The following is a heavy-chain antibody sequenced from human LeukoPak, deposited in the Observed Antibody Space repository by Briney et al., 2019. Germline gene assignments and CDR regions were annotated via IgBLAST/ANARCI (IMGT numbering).Heavy chain of an antibody. D-gene: IGHD3-22*01. CDR3: ARDGRYYDSRYYYYIDV. CDR2: IYHTGST. V-gene: IGHV4-38-2*02. Sequence: SETLSLTCAVSGYSISSGFHWGWIRQPPGKGLEWIGNIYHTGSTYDNPSLQSRVSMSMDTSKNQFSLKLTSVTAADTAVYYCARDGRYYDSRYYYYIDVWGKGTTVTVSS. CDR1: GYSISSGFH. J-gene: IGHJ6*03.